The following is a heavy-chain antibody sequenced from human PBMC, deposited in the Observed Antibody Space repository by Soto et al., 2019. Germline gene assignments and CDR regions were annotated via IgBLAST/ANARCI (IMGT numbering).Heavy chain of an antibody. D-gene: IGHD2-8*02. Sequence: QSPGKGLEWLGYVYYTGSIKYSAALRSRVSISVDTSKNEFSLRLSYVTDADTAVYFCARSVEVPGANIDYWGQGTQVTVSS. J-gene: IGHJ4*02. V-gene: IGHV4-59*01. CDR2: VYYTGSI. CDR3: ARSVEVPGANIDY.